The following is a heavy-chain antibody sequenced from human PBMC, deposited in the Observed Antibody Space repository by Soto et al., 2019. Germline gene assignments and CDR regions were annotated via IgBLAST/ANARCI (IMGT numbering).Heavy chain of an antibody. J-gene: IGHJ4*02. Sequence: ASVKVSCKASGYTFTGYYIHWVRQAPGQGLEWMGWINPNNGDTNYAQKFQGRVSMTRDTSTSTAYMEMSSLRFDDTAVYYCARHSGYDYVFDYWGQGTLVTVSS. CDR1: GYTFTGYY. CDR3: ARHSGYDYVFDY. CDR2: INPNNGDT. V-gene: IGHV1-2*02. D-gene: IGHD5-12*01.